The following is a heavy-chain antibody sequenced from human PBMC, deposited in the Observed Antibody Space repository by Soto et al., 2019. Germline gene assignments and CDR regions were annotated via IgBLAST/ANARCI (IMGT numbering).Heavy chain of an antibody. D-gene: IGHD3-10*01. CDR3: ARVKYYYGSGSYLYAHYYYYGMDV. CDR2: INSDGSST. V-gene: IGHV3-74*01. J-gene: IGHJ6*02. Sequence: PGGSLRLSCAASGFTFSSYWMHWVRQAPGKGLVWVSRINSDGSSTSYADSVKGRFTISRDNAKNTLYLQMNSLRAEDTAVYYCARVKYYYGSGSYLYAHYYYYGMDVWGQGTTVTVSS. CDR1: GFTFSSYW.